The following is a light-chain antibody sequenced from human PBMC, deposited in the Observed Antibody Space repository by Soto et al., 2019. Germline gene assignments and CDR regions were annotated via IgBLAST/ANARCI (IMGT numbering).Light chain of an antibody. V-gene: IGKV3-20*01. CDR1: QSVSSSY. CDR2: GAS. CDR3: QQQAT. Sequence: EIVLTQSPGTLSLSPGERATLSCRASQSVSSSYLAWYQQKPGQAPRLLIYGASSRATGIPDRFSGSGSGTDFTLTISRLEPEDFAVYYCQQQATFGQGTKV. J-gene: IGKJ1*01.